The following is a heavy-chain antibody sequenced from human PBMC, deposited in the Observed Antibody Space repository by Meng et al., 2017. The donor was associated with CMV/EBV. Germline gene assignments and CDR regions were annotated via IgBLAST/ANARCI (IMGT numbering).Heavy chain of an antibody. CDR3: ARDRILVPSAYYGMDV. Sequence: LSLTCAASGFTFSSYAMHWVRQAPGKGLEWVAVISYDGSNKYYADSVKGRFTIPRDNSKNTLYLQMNSLRAEDTAVYYCARDRILVPSAYYGMDVWGQGTTVTVSS. CDR2: ISYDGSNK. V-gene: IGHV3-30*04. CDR1: GFTFSSYA. J-gene: IGHJ6*02. D-gene: IGHD2-2*01.